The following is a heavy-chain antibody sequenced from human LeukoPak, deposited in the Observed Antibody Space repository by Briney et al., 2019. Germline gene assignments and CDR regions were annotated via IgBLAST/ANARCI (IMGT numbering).Heavy chain of an antibody. D-gene: IGHD3-9*01. CDR3: ARSYDILTGLDY. V-gene: IGHV3-33*01. CDR2: IWYDGSNK. CDR1: GFTFSSYG. J-gene: IGHJ4*02. Sequence: PGGSLRLSCAASGFTFSSYGMHWVRQAPGKGLEWVAVIWYDGSNKYYADSVKGRFTISRDNSKNTLYLQMNSLRAENTAVYYCARSYDILTGLDYWGQGTLVTVSS.